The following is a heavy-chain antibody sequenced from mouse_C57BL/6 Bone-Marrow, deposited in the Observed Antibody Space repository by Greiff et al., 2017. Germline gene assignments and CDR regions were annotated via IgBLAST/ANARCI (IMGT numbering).Heavy chain of an antibody. CDR3: AKFLLIHYYGNSKAWFAY. CDR1: GFSLTSYG. V-gene: IGHV2-5*01. CDR2: IWRGGST. J-gene: IGHJ3*01. Sequence: VQLQQSGPGLVQPSQSLSITCTVSGFSLTSYGVHWVRQSPGKGLEWLGVIWRGGSTDYNAAFMSRLSITKDNSKSQVFFKMNSLQADVTAIYYCAKFLLIHYYGNSKAWFAYWGQGTLVTVSA. D-gene: IGHD1-1*01.